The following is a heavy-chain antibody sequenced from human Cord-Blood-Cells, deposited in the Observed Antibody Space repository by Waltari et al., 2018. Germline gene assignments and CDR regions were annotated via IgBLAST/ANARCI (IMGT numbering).Heavy chain of an antibody. V-gene: IGHV3-30*18. CDR1: GFTFSSYC. CDR3: AKAPHYYDSSGYYFDY. J-gene: IGHJ4*02. D-gene: IGHD3-22*01. Sequence: QVQLVESGGGVVQPGRSLRLSCAASGFTFSSYCMPWVRQAPGKGLEWVAVISYDGSNKYYADSVKGRFTISRDNSKNTLYLQMNSLRAEDTAVYYCAKAPHYYDSSGYYFDYWGQGTLVTVSS. CDR2: ISYDGSNK.